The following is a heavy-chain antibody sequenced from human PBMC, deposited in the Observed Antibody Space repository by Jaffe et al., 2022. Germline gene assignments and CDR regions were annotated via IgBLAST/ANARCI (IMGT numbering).Heavy chain of an antibody. V-gene: IGHV3-48*03. Sequence: EVQLVESGGGLVQPGGSLRLSCAASGFTFSTYEMNWVRQAPGKGLEWVSYISSSGGTIKYADSVKGRFTISRDNAKNSMYLEMSTLRAEDTAVYYCATHGRSYVNGYWGQGTLVTVSS. D-gene: IGHD1-26*01. CDR1: GFTFSTYE. CDR3: ATHGRSYVNGY. J-gene: IGHJ4*02. CDR2: ISSSGGTI.